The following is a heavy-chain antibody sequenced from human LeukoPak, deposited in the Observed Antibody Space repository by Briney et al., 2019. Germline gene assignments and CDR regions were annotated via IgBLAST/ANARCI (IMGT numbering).Heavy chain of an antibody. CDR1: GGSFSGYY. D-gene: IGHD6-13*01. J-gene: IGHJ4*02. CDR3: ARGIAAAGTIISADY. Sequence: SETLSLTCAVYGGSFSGYYWSRIRQPPGKGLECIGEINHSGSTNYNPSLKSRVTISVDTSKNQFSLKLSSVTAADTAVYYCARGIAAAGTIISADYWGQGTLVTVSS. V-gene: IGHV4-34*01. CDR2: INHSGST.